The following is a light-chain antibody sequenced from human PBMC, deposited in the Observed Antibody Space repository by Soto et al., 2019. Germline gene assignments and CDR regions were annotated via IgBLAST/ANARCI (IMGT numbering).Light chain of an antibody. Sequence: EIVLTQSPATLSLSPGERATLSCRASQSVSNYLAWYQQKPGQAPRLLIYGASNRATGIPARFTGSGSGTDFALTISSLEPEDFAVYYCQHRGEWPRTFGQGTKLEIK. CDR3: QHRGEWPRT. CDR2: GAS. J-gene: IGKJ2*01. CDR1: QSVSNY. V-gene: IGKV3-11*01.